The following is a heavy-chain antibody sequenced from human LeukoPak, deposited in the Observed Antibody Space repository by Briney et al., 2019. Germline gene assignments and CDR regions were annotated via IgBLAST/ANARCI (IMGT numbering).Heavy chain of an antibody. CDR3: AKDRVGATRRDY. CDR2: ISGSGGST. D-gene: IGHD1-26*01. CDR1: GFTFSSYA. Sequence: GGSLRLSRAASGFTFSSYAMSWVRQAPGKGLEWVSAISGSGGSTYYADSVKGRFTISRDNSKNTLYLQMNSLRAEDTAVYYCAKDRVGATRRDYWGQGTLVTVSS. V-gene: IGHV3-23*01. J-gene: IGHJ4*02.